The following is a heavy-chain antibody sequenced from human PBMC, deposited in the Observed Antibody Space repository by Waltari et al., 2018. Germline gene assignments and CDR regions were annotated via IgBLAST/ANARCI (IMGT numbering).Heavy chain of an antibody. CDR3: AASGTTVTHEGFDY. CDR2: IVVGRCNT. J-gene: IGHJ4*02. CDR1: GFTFTSSA. D-gene: IGHD4-17*01. V-gene: IGHV1-58*02. Sequence: QMQLVQSGPEVKKPGTSVKVSCKASGFTFTSSAMQWVRQARGQRLEWLGWIVVGRCNTNYAQKFEERVTITRDMSTSTAYMELRSLRSEDTAVYYCAASGTTVTHEGFDYWGQGTLVTVSS.